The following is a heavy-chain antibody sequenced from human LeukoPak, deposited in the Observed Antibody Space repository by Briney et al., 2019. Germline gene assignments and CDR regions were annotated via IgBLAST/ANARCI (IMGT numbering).Heavy chain of an antibody. J-gene: IGHJ5*02. Sequence: SETLSLTCTVSGGSISSYYWSWIRQPPGKGLEWIGYIYYSGRTNYNPSLKSRVAISVDTSKNQFSLKLSSATAADTAVYYCALVVAAAGRGIVFAPWGQGTLVTVPS. CDR3: ALVVAAAGRGIVFAP. V-gene: IGHV4-59*01. D-gene: IGHD6-13*01. CDR2: IYYSGRT. CDR1: GGSISSYY.